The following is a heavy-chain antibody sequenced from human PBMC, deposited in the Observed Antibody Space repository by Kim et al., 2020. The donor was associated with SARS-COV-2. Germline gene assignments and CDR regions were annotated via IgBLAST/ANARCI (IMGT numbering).Heavy chain of an antibody. Sequence: GGSLRLSCAASGFTFSSYAMHWVRQAPGKGLEWVAVISYDGSNKYYADSVKGRFTISRDNSKNTLYLQMNSLRAEDTAVYYCARVLLWFGESSGAFDIWGQGTMVTVSS. D-gene: IGHD3-10*01. CDR1: GFTFSSYA. J-gene: IGHJ3*02. V-gene: IGHV3-30*04. CDR3: ARVLLWFGESSGAFDI. CDR2: ISYDGSNK.